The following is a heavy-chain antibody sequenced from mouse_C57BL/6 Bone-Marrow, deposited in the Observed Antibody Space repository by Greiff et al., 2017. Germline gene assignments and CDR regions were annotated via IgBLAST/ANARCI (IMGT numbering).Heavy chain of an antibody. J-gene: IGHJ4*01. D-gene: IGHD2-2*01. V-gene: IGHV5-4*01. CDR2: ISDGGSYT. Sequence: EVQLVESGGGLVKPGGSLKLSCAASGFTFSSYAMSWVRQTPEKRLEWVATISDGGSYTYYPDNVKGRFTISRDNAKNNLYLQMSHLKSEDTAMYYCARVAYGLCAMDYWGQGTSVTGSS. CDR1: GFTFSSYA. CDR3: ARVAYGLCAMDY.